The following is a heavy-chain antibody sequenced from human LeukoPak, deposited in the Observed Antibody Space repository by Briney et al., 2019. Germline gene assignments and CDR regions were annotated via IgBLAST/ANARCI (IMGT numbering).Heavy chain of an antibody. CDR2: IIPIFGTA. V-gene: IGHV1-69*05. CDR3: ARMYYYDSSGYYYGRLAWFDP. J-gene: IGHJ5*02. CDR1: GGTFSSYA. D-gene: IGHD3-22*01. Sequence: SVKVSCTASGGTFSSYAISWVRQAPGQGLEWMGGIIPIFGTANYAQKFQGRVTINTDESTSTAYMELSSLRSEDTAVYYCARMYYYDSSGYYYGRLAWFDPWGQGTLVTVSS.